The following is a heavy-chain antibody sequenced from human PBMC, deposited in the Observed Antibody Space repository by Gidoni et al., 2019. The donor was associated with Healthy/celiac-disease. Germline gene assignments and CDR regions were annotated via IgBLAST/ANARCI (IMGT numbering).Heavy chain of an antibody. CDR3: ARGPGTPLEVNY. CDR1: GYSISSGSY. V-gene: IGHV4-38-2*02. J-gene: IGHJ4*02. Sequence: QVQLQESGPGLVKPSETLSLTCTVSGYSISSGSYWGWIRQPPGKGLEWIGSIYHSGSTYYNPSLKSRVTISVDTSKNQFSLKLSSVTAADTAVYYCARGPGTPLEVNYWGQGTLVTVSS. CDR2: IYHSGST. D-gene: IGHD1-1*01.